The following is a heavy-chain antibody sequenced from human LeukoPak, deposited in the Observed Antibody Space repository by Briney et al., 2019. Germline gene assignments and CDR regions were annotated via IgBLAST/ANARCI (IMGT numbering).Heavy chain of an antibody. CDR3: ARKVVFDL. CDR1: GGSISSYY. D-gene: IGHD2-15*01. CDR2: IYYSGST. J-gene: IGHJ2*01. V-gene: IGHV4-39*01. Sequence: SETLSLTCTVSGGSISSYYWGWIRQPPGKGLEWIGSIYYSGSTYYNPSLKSRVTISVDTSKNQFSLKLSSVTAADTAVYYCARKVVFDLWGRGTLVTVSS.